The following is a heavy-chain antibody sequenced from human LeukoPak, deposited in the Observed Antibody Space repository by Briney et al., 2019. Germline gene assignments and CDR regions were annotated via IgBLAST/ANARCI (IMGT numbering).Heavy chain of an antibody. J-gene: IGHJ4*02. CDR1: GYTYTTDG. D-gene: IGHD2-2*01. V-gene: IGHV1-2*02. CDR2: IHPDRGTT. CDR3: ARRYCSSTSCYYFDY. Sequence: ASVKVSCTASGYTYTTDGISWVRQAPGQGLEWMGWIHPDRGTTNYAQKFQGRVTMTRDTSITAAYMELSRLRSDDTAVYYCARRYCSSTSCYYFDYWGQGTLVTVSS.